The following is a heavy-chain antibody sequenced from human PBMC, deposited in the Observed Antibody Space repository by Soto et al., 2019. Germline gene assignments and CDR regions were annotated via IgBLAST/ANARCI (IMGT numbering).Heavy chain of an antibody. CDR3: ARVRRQLVYYGMDV. Sequence: QVQLQESGPGLVKPSQTLSLTCTVSGGSISSGGYYWSWIRQHPGKGLEWIGYIYYSGSTYYNPSLKSRVTISVDTSKNQFSRKLSSVTAADTAVYYCARVRRQLVYYGMDVWGQGTTVTVSS. V-gene: IGHV4-31*03. CDR1: GGSISSGGYY. CDR2: IYYSGST. J-gene: IGHJ6*02. D-gene: IGHD6-6*01.